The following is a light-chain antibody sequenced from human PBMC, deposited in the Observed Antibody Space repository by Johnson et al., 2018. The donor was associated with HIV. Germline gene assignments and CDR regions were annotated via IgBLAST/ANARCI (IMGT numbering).Light chain of an antibody. CDR1: SSNIGNNY. V-gene: IGLV1-51*02. Sequence: QAVLTQPPSVSAAPGQKVTISCSGSSSNIGNNYVSWYQQLPGTAPKLLIYENNKRPSGIPDRFSFSKSGTSATLGITGLQTGDEADYYCGTWDSSLSARVFGTGTKVTVL. CDR3: GTWDSSLSARV. J-gene: IGLJ1*01. CDR2: ENN.